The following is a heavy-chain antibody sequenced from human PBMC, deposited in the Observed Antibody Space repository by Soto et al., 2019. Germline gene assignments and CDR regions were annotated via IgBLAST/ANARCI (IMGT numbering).Heavy chain of an antibody. CDR1: GDSVSSSSC. J-gene: IGHJ6*02. D-gene: IGHD2-2*01. Sequence: QVRLQESGPGLVEPSGPLSLTCAVSGDSVSSSSCWSWVRQAPGKGLEWIGEIYHSGTFNYNPSLASRVSVSVDTPRDQLSLNLKSVTAADTAVYYCVRSVPAATWQYSGMDVWGQGTTVTGSS. CDR3: VRSVPAATWQYSGMDV. V-gene: IGHV4-4*02. CDR2: IYHSGTF.